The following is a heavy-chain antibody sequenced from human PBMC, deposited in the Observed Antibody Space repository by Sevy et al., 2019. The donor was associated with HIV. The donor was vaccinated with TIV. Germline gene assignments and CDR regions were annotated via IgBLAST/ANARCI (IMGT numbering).Heavy chain of an antibody. V-gene: IGHV1-69*13. CDR3: ARDYGQPGYDFWSGYLKNNYYYYGMDV. J-gene: IGHJ6*02. Sequence: ASVKVSCKASGGTFSSYAISWVRQAPGQGLEWMGGIIPIFGTANYAQTFQGRVTITADESTSTAYMELSSLRSEDTAVYYCARDYGQPGYDFWSGYLKNNYYYYGMDVWGQGTTVTVSS. CDR1: GGTFSSYA. CDR2: IIPIFGTA. D-gene: IGHD3-3*01.